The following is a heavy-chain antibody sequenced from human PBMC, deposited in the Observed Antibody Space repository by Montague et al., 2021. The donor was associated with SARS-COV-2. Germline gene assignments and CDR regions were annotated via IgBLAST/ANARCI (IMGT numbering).Heavy chain of an antibody. V-gene: IGHV4-59*01. J-gene: IGHJ6*02. CDR3: ARGIAAHGFYYYGMDV. Sequence: SETLSLTCTVSGGSISSYYWSWIRQSPGKGLEWIGYIYYSGSTNYNPSLKSRATVSVDTPKNQFSLKLSFVTAADTAVYYCARGIAAHGFYYYGMDVWGQGTTVTVSS. D-gene: IGHD6-25*01. CDR1: GGSISSYY. CDR2: IYYSGST.